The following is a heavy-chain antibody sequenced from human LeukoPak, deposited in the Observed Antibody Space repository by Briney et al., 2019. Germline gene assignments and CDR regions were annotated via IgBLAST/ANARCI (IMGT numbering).Heavy chain of an antibody. J-gene: IGHJ4*02. CDR1: GYTFTGYY. Sequence: GASVKVSCKASGYTFTGYYMHWVRQAPGQGPEWMGWINPNSGGTNYAQKFQGRVTMTRDTSISTAYMELSRLRSDDTAVYYSARYGDIVLMVYAFRGQGTLVTVSS. V-gene: IGHV1-2*02. CDR3: ARYGDIVLMVYAF. CDR2: INPNSGGT. D-gene: IGHD2-8*01.